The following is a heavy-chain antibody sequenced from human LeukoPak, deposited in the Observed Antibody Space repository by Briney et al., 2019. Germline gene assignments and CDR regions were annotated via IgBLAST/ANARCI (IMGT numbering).Heavy chain of an antibody. CDR3: AKPMPRELLRPLDY. V-gene: IGHV3-30*02. Sequence: PGGSLRLSCAASGFTFSSYGMHWVRQAPGKGLEWVAFIRYDGSNKYYADSVKGRFTISRDNSKNTLYLQMNSLRAEDTAVYYCAKPMPRELLRPLDYWGQGTLVTVSS. J-gene: IGHJ4*02. CDR1: GFTFSSYG. D-gene: IGHD1-26*01. CDR2: IRYDGSNK.